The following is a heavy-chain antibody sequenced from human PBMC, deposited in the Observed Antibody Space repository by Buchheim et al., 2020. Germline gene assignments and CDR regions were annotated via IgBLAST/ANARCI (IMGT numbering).Heavy chain of an antibody. Sequence: EVQLLESGGGLVQPGGSLRLSCAASGFTFSSYAMSWVRQAPGKGLEWVSAISGSGGSTYYADSVKGRFTISRDNSKNTLFLQMNSLRAEDTAVYYCAKTGDSSGYYLEDGMDVWGQGTT. D-gene: IGHD3-22*01. CDR2: ISGSGGST. CDR3: AKTGDSSGYYLEDGMDV. J-gene: IGHJ6*02. V-gene: IGHV3-23*01. CDR1: GFTFSSYA.